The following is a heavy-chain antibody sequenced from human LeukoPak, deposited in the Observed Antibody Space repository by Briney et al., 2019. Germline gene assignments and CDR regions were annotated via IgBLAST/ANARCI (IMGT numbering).Heavy chain of an antibody. J-gene: IGHJ1*01. V-gene: IGHV4-39*07. Sequence: PSETLSLTCTVSGGSISSSSYCWGWIRQPPGKGLEWIGSIYYSGSTYYNPSLKSRVTISVDTSKNQVSLKLSSVTAADTAVYYCAGSATRGYYYDSSGYFLRDWHYFQHWGQGTLVTVSS. D-gene: IGHD3-22*01. CDR3: AGSATRGYYYDSSGYFLRDWHYFQH. CDR1: GGSISSSSYC. CDR2: IYYSGST.